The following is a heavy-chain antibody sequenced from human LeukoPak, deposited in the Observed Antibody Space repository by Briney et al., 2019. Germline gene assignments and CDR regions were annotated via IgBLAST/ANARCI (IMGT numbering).Heavy chain of an antibody. CDR1: GFTFTEHY. CDR2: ISSSVSDI. CDR3: ARGINYYDSSFTDY. J-gene: IGHJ4*02. Sequence: GGSLRLPCAASGFTFTEHYMSWIRQAPGKGLEWVSYISSSVSDISYADSVKGRFTISRDNTKNSLYLQMNSLRAEDTAVYYCARGINYYDSSFTDYWGQGTLVTVSS. D-gene: IGHD3-22*01. V-gene: IGHV3-11*01.